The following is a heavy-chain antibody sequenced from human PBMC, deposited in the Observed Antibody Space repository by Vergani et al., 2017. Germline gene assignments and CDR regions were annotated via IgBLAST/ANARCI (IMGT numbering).Heavy chain of an antibody. D-gene: IGHD6-13*01. CDR1: GGSISSYY. CDR2: IYHSGST. CDR3: ARFSSRNWFDP. V-gene: IGHV4-59*12. Sequence: QVQLQESGPGLVKPSETLSLTCTVSGGSISSYYWSWIRQPPGKGLEWIGYIYHSGSTYYNPSLKSRVTISVDRSKNQFSLKLSSVTAADTAVYYCARFSSRNWFDPWGQGTLVTVSS. J-gene: IGHJ5*02.